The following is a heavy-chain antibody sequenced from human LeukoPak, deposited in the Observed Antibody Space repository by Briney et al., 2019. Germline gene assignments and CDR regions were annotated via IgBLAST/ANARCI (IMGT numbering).Heavy chain of an antibody. Sequence: SETLSLTCAVYGWSFNDYYWNWIRQPQGTGLEWIGEINARGDTNYNPSVKSRVTISVDTSKKQFSLRLTSMIAADTALYYCARGQVPAARGYNWFDPWGQGTLVTVSS. CDR1: GWSFNDYY. CDR2: INARGDT. V-gene: IGHV4-34*01. J-gene: IGHJ5*02. CDR3: ARGQVPAARGYNWFDP. D-gene: IGHD2-2*01.